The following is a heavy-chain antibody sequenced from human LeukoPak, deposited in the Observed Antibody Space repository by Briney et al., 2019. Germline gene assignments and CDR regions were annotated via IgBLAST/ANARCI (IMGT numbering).Heavy chain of an antibody. CDR2: IYYSGST. D-gene: IGHD4-17*01. CDR1: GGSISSGGYY. CDR3: ARVLTDGDYIYYFDY. V-gene: IGHV4-31*03. Sequence: PSQTLSLTCTVSGGSISSGGYYWSWIRQHPGKGLEWIGYIYYSGSTYYNPSLKSRVTISVDTSKNQFSLKLSSVTAADTAVYYCARVLTDGDYIYYFDYWGQGTLVTVSS. J-gene: IGHJ4*02.